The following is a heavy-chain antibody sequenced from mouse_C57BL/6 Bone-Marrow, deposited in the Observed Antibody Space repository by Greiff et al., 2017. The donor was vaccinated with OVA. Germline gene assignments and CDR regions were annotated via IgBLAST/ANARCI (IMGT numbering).Heavy chain of an antibody. Sequence: VKLMESGAELAKPGASVTLSCKASGYTFTSYWMPWVKQRPGQGLEWIGYLNPSSGYTKYNQTFKDKATLPADKSSSTAYMQLSSLTYEDSAVYYCARSLPYFDNWGQGTTLTVSS. CDR3: ARSLPYFDN. CDR2: LNPSSGYT. J-gene: IGHJ2*01. CDR1: GYTFTSYW. V-gene: IGHV1-7*01.